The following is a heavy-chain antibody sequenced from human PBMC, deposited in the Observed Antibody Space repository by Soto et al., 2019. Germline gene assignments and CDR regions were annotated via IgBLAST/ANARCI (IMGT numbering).Heavy chain of an antibody. CDR3: GRDRYSSSGWFDP. Sequence: QTLSLTCASSGDSVSSYSAAWNWIRQSPSGGLEWLGRTYYRSRFFSDYAESVKSRIIINPDTSKNQFSLQLKSVTPEDTAVYYGGRDRYSSSGWFDPWGQGTPVTVAS. J-gene: IGHJ5*02. CDR1: GDSVSSYSAA. D-gene: IGHD2-15*01. CDR2: TYYRSRFFS. V-gene: IGHV6-1*01.